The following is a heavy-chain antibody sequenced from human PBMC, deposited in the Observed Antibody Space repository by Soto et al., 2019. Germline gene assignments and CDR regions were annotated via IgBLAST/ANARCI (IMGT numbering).Heavy chain of an antibody. CDR2: IYPGDSDT. Sequence: GESLKISCKGSGYSFTSYWIGWVRQMPGKGLEWVGIIYPGDSDTRYSPSFQGQVTISADKSISTAYLQWSSLKASDTAMYYCARQYCSGGSCYSPADYWGQGTLVTVSS. D-gene: IGHD2-15*01. V-gene: IGHV5-51*01. J-gene: IGHJ4*02. CDR1: GYSFTSYW. CDR3: ARQYCSGGSCYSPADY.